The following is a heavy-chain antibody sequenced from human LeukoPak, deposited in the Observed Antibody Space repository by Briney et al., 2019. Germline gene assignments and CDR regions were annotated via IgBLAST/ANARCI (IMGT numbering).Heavy chain of an antibody. J-gene: IGHJ4*02. V-gene: IGHV1-2*02. D-gene: IGHD3-10*01. CDR2: TNPNGGDT. Sequence: ASVKVSCKASGYTFTGYYIHWVRQAPGQGLEWMGWTNPNGGDTNYAQKFRGRVTMTRDTSISTAYMALSRLKYDDTAVYYCAREYYYASGNYYNRIDYWGQGTLVTVSS. CDR3: AREYYYASGNYYNRIDY. CDR1: GYTFTGYY.